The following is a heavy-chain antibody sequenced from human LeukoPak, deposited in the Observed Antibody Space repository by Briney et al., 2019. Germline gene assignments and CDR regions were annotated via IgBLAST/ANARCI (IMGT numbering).Heavy chain of an antibody. V-gene: IGHV1-8*03. Sequence: ASVKVSCKASGYTFTSYDINWVRQATGQGLEWMGWMNPNSGNTGYAQKFQGRVTITRNTSISTAYMELSSLRSEDTAVYYCARGQSSSWYYYYMDVWGKGTTVTVSS. CDR2: MNPNSGNT. D-gene: IGHD6-13*01. CDR1: GYTFTSYD. J-gene: IGHJ6*03. CDR3: ARGQSSSWYYYYMDV.